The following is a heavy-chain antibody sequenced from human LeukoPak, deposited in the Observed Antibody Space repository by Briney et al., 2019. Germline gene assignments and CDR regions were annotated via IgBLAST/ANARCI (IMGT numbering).Heavy chain of an antibody. Sequence: ASVKVSCKASGYTFIGQYMHWVRQAPGQGPEWMGWINPKTGGTNYAQKFQGRVTMTRDTSISTAYMDLSGLKSDDTAVYYCARELVVVGATGSFDYWGQGTLVTVSS. CDR3: ARELVVVGATGSFDY. J-gene: IGHJ4*02. D-gene: IGHD2-15*01. V-gene: IGHV1-2*02. CDR2: INPKTGGT. CDR1: GYTFIGQY.